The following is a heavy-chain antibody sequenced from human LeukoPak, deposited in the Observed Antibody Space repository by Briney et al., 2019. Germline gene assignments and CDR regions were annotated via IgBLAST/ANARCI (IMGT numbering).Heavy chain of an antibody. Sequence: GGSLRLSCAASGFTFSSYAMSWVRQAPGKGLEWASAISGSGGSTYYADSLKGRLNISRDNSKNPLYLQMNRLRAEDTAVYYCAKDWYYYGSGRKTPFDYWGQGTLVTVSS. D-gene: IGHD3-10*01. V-gene: IGHV3-23*01. CDR3: AKDWYYYGSGRKTPFDY. CDR2: ISGSGGST. J-gene: IGHJ4*02. CDR1: GFTFSSYA.